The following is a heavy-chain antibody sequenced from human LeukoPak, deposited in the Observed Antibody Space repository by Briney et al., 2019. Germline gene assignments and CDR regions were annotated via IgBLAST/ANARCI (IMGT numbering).Heavy chain of an antibody. Sequence: PSETLSLTCAVYGGSFSGYYWSWIRQPPGKGLEWIGEINHSGSTNYNPSLKSRVTISVDTSKNQFSLKLSSVTAADTAVYYCAREGSTSSWRHEIDYWGQGTLVTVSS. CDR3: AREGSTSSWRHEIDY. D-gene: IGHD2-2*01. V-gene: IGHV4-34*01. J-gene: IGHJ4*02. CDR1: GGSFSGYY. CDR2: INHSGST.